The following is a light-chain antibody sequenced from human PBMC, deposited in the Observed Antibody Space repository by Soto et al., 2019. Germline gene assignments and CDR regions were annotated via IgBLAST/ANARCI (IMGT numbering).Light chain of an antibody. Sequence: DIQMTQSPSILSASVGDRFTISFRSSQSISSWLAWYQQKPGKAPNLLIFDASTLETGVPSRFSGSEAETEFTLTISGLQPDDFATYYCQQYNSYSSMYTFGQGTRLEIK. CDR3: QQYNSYSSMYT. CDR1: QSISSW. V-gene: IGKV1-5*01. J-gene: IGKJ5*01. CDR2: DAS.